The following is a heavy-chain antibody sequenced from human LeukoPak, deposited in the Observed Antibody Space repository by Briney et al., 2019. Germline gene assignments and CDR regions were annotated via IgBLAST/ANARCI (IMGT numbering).Heavy chain of an antibody. CDR1: GYTFTSYD. D-gene: IGHD3-10*01. CDR2: MNPNSGNT. Sequence: ASVKVSCKASGYTFTSYDINWVRQATGQGLEWMGWMNPNSGNTGYAQKFQGRVTMTRNTSISTAYMELSSLRSEDTAVYYCARSPRGAAYFDYWGQGTLVIVSS. V-gene: IGHV1-8*01. CDR3: ARSPRGAAYFDY. J-gene: IGHJ4*02.